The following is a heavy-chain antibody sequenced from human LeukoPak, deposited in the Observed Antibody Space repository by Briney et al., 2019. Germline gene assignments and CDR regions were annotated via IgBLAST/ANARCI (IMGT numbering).Heavy chain of an antibody. V-gene: IGHV4-59*08. CDR1: GGFISPDY. CDR3: ARLSTSCFGIACWFDP. D-gene: IGHD2-2*01. J-gene: IGHJ5*02. CDR2: IYYSGSN. Sequence: PPETLSLTCTVSGGFISPDYWSWIRQPPGKGLEWIGFIYYSGSNNNNPSLKIRVTISVDTSKNQFTLRLTSVTAADAAVYYCARLSTSCFGIACWFDPWGQGTLVTVSS.